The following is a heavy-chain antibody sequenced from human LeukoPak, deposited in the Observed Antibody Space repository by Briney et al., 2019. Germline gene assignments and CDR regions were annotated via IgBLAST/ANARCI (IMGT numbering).Heavy chain of an antibody. D-gene: IGHD3-16*02. CDR1: GYSFPSYG. Sequence: ASVKVSCKASGYSFPSYGISWVRQAHGQGLQWMGWISTYNGNTNYAQDFQGRVTMTTDTSTTTAYMELRSLRSDDTAVYYCARNSYDYIWGNYRTPDYWGQGTLVTVSS. CDR3: ARNSYDYIWGNYRTPDY. J-gene: IGHJ4*02. CDR2: ISTYNGNT. V-gene: IGHV1-18*04.